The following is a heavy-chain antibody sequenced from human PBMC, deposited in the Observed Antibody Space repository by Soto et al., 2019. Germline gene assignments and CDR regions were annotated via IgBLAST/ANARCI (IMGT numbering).Heavy chain of an antibody. V-gene: IGHV1-3*01. Sequence: QVQLVQSGAEVKKPGASVKVSCKASGYTFTSYAMHWVRQAPGQRLEWMGWINAGNGNTEYSQKFQGRVTITRDTSASKAYMELSSLSSEDTAVHYGARDPEMYSRGWDYWYFDLWGRGTLVTVS. J-gene: IGHJ2*01. CDR2: INAGNGNT. CDR1: GYTFTSYA. CDR3: ARDPEMYSRGWDYWYFDL. D-gene: IGHD6-19*01.